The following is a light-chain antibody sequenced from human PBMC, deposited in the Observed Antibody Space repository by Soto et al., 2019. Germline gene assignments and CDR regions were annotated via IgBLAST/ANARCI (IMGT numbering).Light chain of an antibody. Sequence: QSVLTQPASVSGSPGQSITISCTGTISDVGGYNYVSWYQQHPGKAPKLMIYEVSNRPSGVSNRFSGSKSGNTASLTISGLQAVDEADYYCTSYTSISLYVLGTGTKV. CDR3: TSYTSISLYV. CDR1: ISDVGGYNY. J-gene: IGLJ1*01. V-gene: IGLV2-14*01. CDR2: EVS.